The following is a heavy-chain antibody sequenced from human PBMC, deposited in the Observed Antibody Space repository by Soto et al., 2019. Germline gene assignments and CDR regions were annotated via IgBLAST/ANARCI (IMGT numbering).Heavy chain of an antibody. CDR1: GYTFTTYA. V-gene: IGHV1-18*01. CDR2: IIPNNGNT. Sequence: ASVKVSCKASGYTFTTYAVHWVRQAPGQGLEWMGNIIPNNGNTNYAQKLQDRVTITTDKSTNTAYMELRSLFSEDTAVYYCARGHEYGGNSDAFDIWGQGTVVTV. J-gene: IGHJ3*02. D-gene: IGHD4-17*01. CDR3: ARGHEYGGNSDAFDI.